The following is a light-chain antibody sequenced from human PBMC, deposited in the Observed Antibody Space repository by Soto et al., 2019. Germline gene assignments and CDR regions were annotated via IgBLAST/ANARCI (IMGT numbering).Light chain of an antibody. J-gene: IGKJ1*01. CDR1: QSISSY. V-gene: IGKV1-39*01. Sequence: DIEMTQSPSSLSASVGDRVTITCRASQSISSYLNWYQQKPGNAPNLLIYAASTLQSGVPSRFSAYGSETDFTLTISNLQAEDFATYYCQQSYTIPRTFGQGTNVEVK. CDR3: QQSYTIPRT. CDR2: AAS.